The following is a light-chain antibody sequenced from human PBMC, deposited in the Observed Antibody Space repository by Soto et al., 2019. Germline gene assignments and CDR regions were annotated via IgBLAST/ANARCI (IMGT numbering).Light chain of an antibody. Sequence: QSALTQPRSVSGSPGQSFTISCTGTSSDVGGYNLVSWYQQHPGKAPKLMIYDVSKRPSGVPDRFSGSKSGNTASLTISGLQAEDEADYYCYSYAGSYTFYVFGTGTKLTVL. V-gene: IGLV2-11*01. CDR2: DVS. J-gene: IGLJ1*01. CDR3: YSYAGSYTFYV. CDR1: SSDVGGYNL.